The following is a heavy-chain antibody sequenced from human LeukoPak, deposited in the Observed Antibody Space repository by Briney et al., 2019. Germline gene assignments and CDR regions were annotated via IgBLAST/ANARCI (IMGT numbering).Heavy chain of an antibody. J-gene: IGHJ5*02. CDR3: ARDNGYYGSGSYYNT. D-gene: IGHD3-10*01. CDR2: INPNSGGT. V-gene: IGHV1-2*06. Sequence: SVKVSCKASGYTFTGYYMHWVRQAPGQGLEWMGRINPNSGGTNYAQKFQGRVTMTRDTSISTAYMELSRLRSDDTAVYYCARDNGYYGSGSYYNTWGQGTLVTVSS. CDR1: GYTFTGYY.